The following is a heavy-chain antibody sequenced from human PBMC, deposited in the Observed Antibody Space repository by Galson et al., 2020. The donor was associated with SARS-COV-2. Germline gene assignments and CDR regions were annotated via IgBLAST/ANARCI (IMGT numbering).Heavy chain of an antibody. Sequence: GGSLRLSCAASGFTFSSYAMHWVRQAPGKGLEWVAVISYDGSNKYYADSVKGRFTISRDNSKNTLYLQMNSLRAEDTAVYYCASSSKNPKRYSGSFNYWGQGTLVTVSS. CDR2: ISYDGSNK. D-gene: IGHD1-26*01. J-gene: IGHJ4*02. CDR3: ASSSKNPKRYSGSFNY. V-gene: IGHV3-30-3*01. CDR1: GFTFSSYA.